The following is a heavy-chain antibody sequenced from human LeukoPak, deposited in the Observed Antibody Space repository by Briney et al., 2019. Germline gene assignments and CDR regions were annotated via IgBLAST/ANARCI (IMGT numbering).Heavy chain of an antibody. D-gene: IGHD3-10*02. CDR1: GFTFSSYW. CDR2: INSDGSST. CDR3: ARVFGRNWFDP. J-gene: IGHJ5*02. Sequence: GGSLRLSCAASGFTFSSYWMHWVRQAPRKGLVWVSRINSDGSSTTYADSVKGRFTISRDNAKNTLYLQMNSLRAEDTAVYYCARVFGRNWFDPWGQGTLVTVSS. V-gene: IGHV3-74*03.